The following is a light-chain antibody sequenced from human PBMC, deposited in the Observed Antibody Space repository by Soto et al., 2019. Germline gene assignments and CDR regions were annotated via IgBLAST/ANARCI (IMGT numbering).Light chain of an antibody. J-gene: IGLJ2*01. Sequence: QSVLTQPPSASGTPGQRVTISCSGSSSNIGSNTVNWYQQLPGTAPKLLIYSNNQRPSGVPDRFSGSKSGTSASLAISGLQSEDEADYYSAAWDDSLNYVVFGGGTKLTVL. V-gene: IGLV1-44*01. CDR1: SSNIGSNT. CDR3: AAWDDSLNYVV. CDR2: SNN.